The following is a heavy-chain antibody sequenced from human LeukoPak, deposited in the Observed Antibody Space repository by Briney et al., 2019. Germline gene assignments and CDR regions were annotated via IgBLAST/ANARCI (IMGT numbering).Heavy chain of an antibody. CDR3: ARDKRNMSTGDIDAFDI. V-gene: IGHV4-31*03. D-gene: IGHD7-27*01. J-gene: IGHJ3*02. CDR1: GGSISSGAHY. CDR2: IYYTGST. Sequence: SQTLSLTCTVSGGSISSGAHYWSWIRQHPGKGLEWIGHIYYTGSTSYNPSLKSRVTISVDTSKNQFSLKLSSVTAADTAVYYCARDKRNMSTGDIDAFDIWGQGTMVTVSS.